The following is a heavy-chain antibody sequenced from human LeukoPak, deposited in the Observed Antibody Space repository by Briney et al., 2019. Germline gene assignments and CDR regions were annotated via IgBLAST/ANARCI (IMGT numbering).Heavy chain of an antibody. CDR1: GYTFTDYY. Sequence: ASVKVSCQASGYTFTDYYMHWVRQAPGQGLEWMGWINPNSGGTNYAQKFQGRVTMTRDTSISTAYMELSRLRSGDTAVYYCARVYLGVYYYGSSGYSHLDYWGQGTLVTVSS. D-gene: IGHD3-22*01. CDR3: ARVYLGVYYYGSSGYSHLDY. V-gene: IGHV1-2*02. J-gene: IGHJ4*02. CDR2: INPNSGGT.